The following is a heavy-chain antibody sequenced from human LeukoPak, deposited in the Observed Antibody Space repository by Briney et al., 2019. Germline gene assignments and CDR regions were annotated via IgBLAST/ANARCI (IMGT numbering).Heavy chain of an antibody. CDR2: ISSSGSTV. J-gene: IGHJ4*02. CDR3: AREERSARTFDY. CDR1: GFTFSDYY. V-gene: IGHV3-11*04. Sequence: PGGSLRLSCAASGFTFSDYYMSWIRQAPGKGLEWVSYISSSGSTVYYADSVKGRFTISRDNAKNSLYLQMNSLRAEDTAVYYCAREERSARTFDYWGQGTLVTVSS. D-gene: IGHD6-19*01.